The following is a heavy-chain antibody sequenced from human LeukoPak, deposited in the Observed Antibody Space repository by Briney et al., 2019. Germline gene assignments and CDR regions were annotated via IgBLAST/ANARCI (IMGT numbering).Heavy chain of an antibody. CDR3: ARDPGDFGLDV. CDR1: GFTFSSSG. V-gene: IGHV3-66*01. D-gene: IGHD3-10*01. CDR2: IYSGGST. Sequence: RGSLRLSCAASGFTFSSSGMSWVRQAPGKGLEWVSVIYSGGSTYYADSVKGRFTISRDNSKNTLYLQMNSLRAEDTAVYYCARDPGDFGLDVWGQGTTVTVSS. J-gene: IGHJ6*02.